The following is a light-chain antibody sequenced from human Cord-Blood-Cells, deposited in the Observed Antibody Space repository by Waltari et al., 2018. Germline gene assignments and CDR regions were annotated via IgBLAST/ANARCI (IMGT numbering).Light chain of an antibody. Sequence: QSALTQPASVSGSPGQSITISCTGTSSHVGGYNYASWYQQHPGKAPKLMIYDVSNRPSGVSNRFSGSKSGNTASLTISGLQAEDEADYYCSSYTSSSTRVFGTGTKVTVL. CDR3: SSYTSSSTRV. CDR2: DVS. V-gene: IGLV2-14*01. J-gene: IGLJ1*01. CDR1: SSHVGGYNY.